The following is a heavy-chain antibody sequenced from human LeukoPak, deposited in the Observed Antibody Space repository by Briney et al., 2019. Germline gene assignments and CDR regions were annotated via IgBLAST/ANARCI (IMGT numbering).Heavy chain of an antibody. Sequence: SETLSLTCTVSGGSISSSSYYWGWIRQPPGKGLEWIGSIYYSGSTYYNPSLNSRVTISVDTSKNQFSLKLSSVTAADTAVYYCARGPWGYYDSQGYWGQGTLVTVSS. CDR3: ARGPWGYYDSQGY. J-gene: IGHJ4*02. CDR1: GGSISSSSYY. CDR2: IYYSGST. D-gene: IGHD3-22*01. V-gene: IGHV4-39*01.